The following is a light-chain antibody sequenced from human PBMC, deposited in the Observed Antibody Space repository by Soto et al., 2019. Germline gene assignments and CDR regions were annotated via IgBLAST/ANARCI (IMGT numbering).Light chain of an antibody. Sequence: HMTQTPSTLSASVGDRVTITCRASQGITWWLAWYQQKPGKAPKLLIYKASSLESGVPSRFSGSGSGTEFTLTISSLQPDDFATYYCQQYSSFWTFGQGT. CDR2: KAS. CDR3: QQYSSFWT. V-gene: IGKV1-5*03. CDR1: QGITWW. J-gene: IGKJ1*01.